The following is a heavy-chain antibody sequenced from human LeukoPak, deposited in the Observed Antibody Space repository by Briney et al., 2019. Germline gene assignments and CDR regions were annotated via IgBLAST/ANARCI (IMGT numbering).Heavy chain of an antibody. D-gene: IGHD2-2*01. CDR1: GYTFTGYY. Sequence: ASVKVSCKASGYTFTGYYMHWVRQAPGQGLEWMXXXXXXSGGTNYAQKXXXRVTMTRDTSISTAYMELSRLRSDDTAVYYCARDPPRKYQLLSGVFDYWGQGTLVTVSS. CDR3: ARDPPRKYQLLSGVFDY. V-gene: IGHV1-2*02. J-gene: IGHJ4*02. CDR2: XXXXSGGT.